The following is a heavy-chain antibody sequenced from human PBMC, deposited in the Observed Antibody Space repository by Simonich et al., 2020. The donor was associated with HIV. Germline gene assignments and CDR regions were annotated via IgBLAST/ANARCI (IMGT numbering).Heavy chain of an antibody. CDR1: GGSFSGYY. CDR2: INHSRST. D-gene: IGHD1-1*01. J-gene: IGHJ4*02. Sequence: QVQLQQWGAGLLKPSETLSLTCAVYGGSFSGYYWSWIRQPPRKGLEWIGEINHSRSTNYNPSRKSRVTISVDTSKNQFSLKLSSVTAADTAVYYCARGFYKRLYYFDYWGQGTLVTVSS. CDR3: ARGFYKRLYYFDY. V-gene: IGHV4-34*01.